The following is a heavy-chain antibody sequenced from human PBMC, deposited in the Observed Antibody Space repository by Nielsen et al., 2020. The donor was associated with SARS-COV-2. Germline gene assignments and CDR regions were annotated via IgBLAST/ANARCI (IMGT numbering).Heavy chain of an antibody. CDR2: IYYSGST. V-gene: IGHV4-39*01. Sequence: SETLSLTCTVSGGSISSSSYYWGWIRQPPGKGLEWIGSIYYSGSTYYNPSLKSRVTISVDTSKNQFSLKLSSVTAADTAVYYCASHDFWSGSNWFDPWGQGTLVTVSS. CDR3: ASHDFWSGSNWFDP. D-gene: IGHD3-3*01. J-gene: IGHJ5*02. CDR1: GGSISSSSYY.